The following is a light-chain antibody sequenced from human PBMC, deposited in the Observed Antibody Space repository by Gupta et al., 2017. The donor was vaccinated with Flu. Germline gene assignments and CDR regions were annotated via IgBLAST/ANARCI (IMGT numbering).Light chain of an antibody. CDR3: QHYGSSRWT. V-gene: IGKV3-20*01. J-gene: IGKJ1*01. Sequence: EIVLTQSPGTLSLSPGERATLSCRASQSVSSSYLAWYKQKPGQAPRLLIYGASSRDTGIPDRFTGSGSVTYFTLTISRLDPADFAVYYCQHYGSSRWTFGQWTKVEIK. CDR2: GAS. CDR1: QSVSSSY.